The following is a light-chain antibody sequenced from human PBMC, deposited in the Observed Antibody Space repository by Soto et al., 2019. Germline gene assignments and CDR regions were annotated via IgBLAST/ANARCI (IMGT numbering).Light chain of an antibody. J-gene: IGLJ1*01. CDR3: QVWDSRSDPLYV. CDR2: YDS. CDR1: NIGSKS. Sequence: SYELTQPPSVSVAPGKTARITCGGNNIGSKSVHWYQQKPGQAPVLVIYYDSDRPSGIPERFSGSNSGNTATLTISRVEAGDEADYYCQVWDSRSDPLYVFGPGTKLTVL. V-gene: IGLV3-21*04.